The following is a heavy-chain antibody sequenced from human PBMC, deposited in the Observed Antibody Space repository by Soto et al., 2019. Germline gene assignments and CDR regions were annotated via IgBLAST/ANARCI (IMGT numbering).Heavy chain of an antibody. CDR1: GGTFSSCA. CDR2: IIPIFGTA. Sequence: SVKVSCKASGGTFSSCAMSWVRQAPGQGLEWMGGIIPIFGTANYAQKFQGRVTITADESTSTAYMELSSLRSEDTAVYYCARDSERGYSSSWYLGWFNPWGQGTLVTVSS. D-gene: IGHD6-13*01. V-gene: IGHV1-69*13. J-gene: IGHJ5*02. CDR3: ARDSERGYSSSWYLGWFNP.